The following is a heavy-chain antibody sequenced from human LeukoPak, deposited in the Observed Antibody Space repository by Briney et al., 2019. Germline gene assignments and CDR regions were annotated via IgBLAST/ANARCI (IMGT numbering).Heavy chain of an antibody. Sequence: ASVKVSCKASGYTFTSYYMHWVRQAPGQGLEWMGIINPSGGSTSYAQKFQGRVTMTRDTSTSTVYMELSSLRSEDTAVCYCARTLYCSGGSCYSGFDYWGQGTLVTVSS. CDR2: INPSGGST. CDR3: ARTLYCSGGSCYSGFDY. V-gene: IGHV1-46*01. D-gene: IGHD2-15*01. CDR1: GYTFTSYY. J-gene: IGHJ4*02.